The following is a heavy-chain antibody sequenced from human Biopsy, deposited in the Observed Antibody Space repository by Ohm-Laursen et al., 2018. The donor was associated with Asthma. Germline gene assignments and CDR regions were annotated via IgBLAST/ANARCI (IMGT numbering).Heavy chain of an antibody. V-gene: IGHV3-30*04. CDR1: GFAFDSYA. CDR3: AKDRFDNSVTSKYHYYGIDV. D-gene: IGHD3-10*01. J-gene: IGHJ6*02. CDR2: ISHDERES. Sequence: SLRLSCTASGFAFDSYAMYWVRQSPGKGPEWVALISHDERESGYVDSVRGRFTISRDNVRNRLHLQMSSLRPDDSAAYHCAKDRFDNSVTSKYHYYGIDVWGQGTTVTVSS.